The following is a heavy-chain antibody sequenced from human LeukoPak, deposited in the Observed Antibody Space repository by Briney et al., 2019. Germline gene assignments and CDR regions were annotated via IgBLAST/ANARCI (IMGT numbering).Heavy chain of an antibody. CDR3: ASYYAIDAFDI. V-gene: IGHV4-34*01. CDR1: GGSFSGYY. D-gene: IGHD3-10*01. Sequence: PSETLSLTCAVYGGSFSGYYWSWIRQPPGKGLEWIGEINHSGSTNYNPSLKSRVTISVDTSKNQFSLKLSSVTAADTAVYYCASYYAIDAFDIWGQGTMDTVSS. J-gene: IGHJ3*02. CDR2: INHSGST.